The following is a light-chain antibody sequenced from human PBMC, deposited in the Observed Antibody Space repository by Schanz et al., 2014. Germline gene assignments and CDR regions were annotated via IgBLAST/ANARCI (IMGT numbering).Light chain of an antibody. V-gene: IGLV2-23*02. Sequence: QSALTQPASVSGSPGQSITLSCTGTSSDVGGTNYVSWYQQHPGKVPKLMIYDVSNRPSGVSNRFSGSKSGNTASLTISGLQAEDEADYYCCSYAGLSSWVFGGGTKVTVL. CDR3: CSYAGLSSWV. J-gene: IGLJ3*02. CDR1: SSDVGGTNY. CDR2: DVS.